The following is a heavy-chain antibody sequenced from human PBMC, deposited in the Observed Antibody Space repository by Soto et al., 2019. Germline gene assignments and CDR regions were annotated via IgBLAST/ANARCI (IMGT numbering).Heavy chain of an antibody. J-gene: IGHJ6*02. CDR3: AQDSAVTTSLYFCYYGFDV. Sequence: VQLLESGGGLVQPGGSLRLACTASGFTFNHYAMSWVRQAPGKWLEWVSAVSGRGGSTKYADSVKGRFIISRDNSNSTLYLQMDSLRGEDTAVYYWAQDSAVTTSLYFCYYGFDVWGQGTTVTVSS. D-gene: IGHD1-1*01. CDR2: VSGRGGST. CDR1: GFTFNHYA. V-gene: IGHV3-23*01.